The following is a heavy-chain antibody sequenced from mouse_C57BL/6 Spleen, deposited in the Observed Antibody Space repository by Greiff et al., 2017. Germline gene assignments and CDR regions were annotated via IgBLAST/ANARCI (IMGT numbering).Heavy chain of an antibody. CDR2: INPDSGST. CDR3: ARGWNRRYLDD. CDR1: GYTFTDYT. Sequence: VQLQQPGAELVKPGASVKMSCKASGYTFTDYTMAWVKQRPGQSLEWIGDINPDSGSTNYNEKFKGKATLTVDTSSSTAYMQLRSLTSEDTAVYYCARGWNRRYLDDWGKGTTLTVSS. V-gene: IGHV1-55*01. J-gene: IGHJ2*01. D-gene: IGHD1-1*02.